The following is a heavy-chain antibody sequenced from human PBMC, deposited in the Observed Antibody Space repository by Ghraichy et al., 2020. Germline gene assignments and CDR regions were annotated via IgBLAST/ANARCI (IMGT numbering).Heavy chain of an antibody. J-gene: IGHJ4*02. CDR3: ARGNDILTGYPELYFDY. D-gene: IGHD3-9*01. CDR2: IYYSGST. Sequence: SETLSLTCTVSGGSISSYYWSWIRQPPGKGLEWIGYIYYSGSTNYNPSLKSRVTISVDTSKNQFSLKLSSVTAADTAVYYCARGNDILTGYPELYFDYWGQGTLVTVSS. V-gene: IGHV4-59*01. CDR1: GGSISSYY.